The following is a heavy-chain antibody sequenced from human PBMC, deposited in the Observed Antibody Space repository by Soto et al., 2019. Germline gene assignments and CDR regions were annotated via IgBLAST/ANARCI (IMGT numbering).Heavy chain of an antibody. CDR2: IIPILGIA. J-gene: IGHJ4*02. CDR3: ARAAVAGTDYFDY. D-gene: IGHD6-19*01. Sequence: ASVKVSCKASGGTFSSYTISWVRQAPGQGLEWMGRIIPILGIANYAQKFQGRVTITADKSTSTAYMELSSLRSEDTAVYYCARAAVAGTDYFDYWGQGTLVTVSS. CDR1: GGTFSSYT. V-gene: IGHV1-69*02.